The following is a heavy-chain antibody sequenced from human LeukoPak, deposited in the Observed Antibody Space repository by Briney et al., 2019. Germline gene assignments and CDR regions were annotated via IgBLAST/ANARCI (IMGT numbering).Heavy chain of an antibody. V-gene: IGHV1-69*01. Sequence: SVKVSCKASGGTFSSYAISWVRQAPGQGLEWMGGIIPIFGTANYAQKFQGRVTITADESTSTAYMELSSLRSEDTAVYYCAGTPDFWSGYYRGRSDYYYGMDVWGQGPTVTVSS. CDR1: GGTFSSYA. D-gene: IGHD3-3*01. CDR3: AGTPDFWSGYYRGRSDYYYGMDV. J-gene: IGHJ6*02. CDR2: IIPIFGTA.